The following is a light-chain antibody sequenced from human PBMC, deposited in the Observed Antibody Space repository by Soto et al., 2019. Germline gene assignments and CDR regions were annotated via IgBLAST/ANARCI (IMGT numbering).Light chain of an antibody. J-gene: IGLJ2*01. CDR2: EVI. CDR3: SSYTGGSTLEVV. CDR1: SSDVGGYNY. V-gene: IGLV2-14*01. Sequence: QSALTQPASVSGSPGQSITISCTGTSSDVGGYNYVSWYQQYPGKAPKLLIYEVINRPSGVSNRFSGSKSGNTASLTISGLQAEDEADYYCSSYTGGSTLEVVFGGGTKLTVL.